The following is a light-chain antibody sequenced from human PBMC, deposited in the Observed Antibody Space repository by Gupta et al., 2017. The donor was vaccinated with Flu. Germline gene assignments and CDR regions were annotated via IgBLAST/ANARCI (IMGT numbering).Light chain of an antibody. V-gene: IGKV1-5*03. Sequence: VGDRVTITCRASQRIGTWLALYQQKPGKAPNLLIYKASNLQSGVPSRFSGSGSGTEFTLTISSLQPDDFASYYCQQYNNLITFGGGTKVEIK. CDR3: QQYNNLIT. CDR2: KAS. J-gene: IGKJ4*01. CDR1: QRIGTW.